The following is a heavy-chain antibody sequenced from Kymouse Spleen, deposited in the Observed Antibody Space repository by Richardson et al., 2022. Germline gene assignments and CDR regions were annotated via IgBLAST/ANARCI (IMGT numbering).Heavy chain of an antibody. CDR2: IYYSGST. CDR1: GGSISSSSYY. J-gene: IGHJ4*02. V-gene: IGHV4-39*01. D-gene: IGHD6-19*01. CDR3: ARQRYSSGWYGDY. Sequence: QLQLQESGPGLVKPSETLSLTCTVSGGSISSSSYYWGWIRQPPGKGLEWIGSIYYSGSTYYNPSLKSRVTISVDTSKNQFSLKLSSVTAADTAVYYCARQRYSSGWYGDYWGQGTLVTVSS.